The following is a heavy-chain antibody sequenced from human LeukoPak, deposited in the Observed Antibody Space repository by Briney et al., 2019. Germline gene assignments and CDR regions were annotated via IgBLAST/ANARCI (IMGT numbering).Heavy chain of an antibody. J-gene: IGHJ3*02. CDR1: GFTFSSYS. Sequence: NPGGSLRLSCAASGFTFSSYSMNWVRQAPGKGLEWVSFISSSRSYIYYADSVKGRFTISRDNAKNSLYLQMYSLRAEDTAVYYCAKVHEFEVTNDAFDIWGQGTMVTVSS. CDR3: AKVHEFEVTNDAFDI. V-gene: IGHV3-21*04. D-gene: IGHD4-17*01. CDR2: ISSSRSYI.